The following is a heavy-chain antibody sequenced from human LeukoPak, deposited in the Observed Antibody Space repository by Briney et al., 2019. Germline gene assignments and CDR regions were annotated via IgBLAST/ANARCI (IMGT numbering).Heavy chain of an antibody. CDR3: AKDLYYYDSSGYYYVRGGVDY. D-gene: IGHD3-22*01. V-gene: IGHV3-23*01. CDR1: GFTFSSYA. Sequence: PGGSLRLSCAASGFTFSSYAMSWVRQAPGKGLEWVSAISGSGGSTYYADSVEGRFTISRDNSKNTLYLQMNSLRAEDTAVYYCAKDLYYYDSSGYYYVRGGVDYWGQGTLVTVSS. CDR2: ISGSGGST. J-gene: IGHJ4*02.